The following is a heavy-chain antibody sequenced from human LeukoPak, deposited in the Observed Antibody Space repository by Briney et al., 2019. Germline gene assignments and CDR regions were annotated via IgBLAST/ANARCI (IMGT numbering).Heavy chain of an antibody. Sequence: GGSMRLSCATSGFTFSRYAMHWVRQAPGKGLEWVALISYDANIGSNKYYADSVKGRFTISRDNSKNTLYLQMNSLRAEDTAVYYCARDGGYDFWSGYYQDYWGQGTLVTVSS. CDR3: ARDGGYDFWSGYYQDY. J-gene: IGHJ4*02. V-gene: IGHV3-30-3*01. CDR1: GFTFSRYA. D-gene: IGHD3-3*01. CDR2: ISYDANIGSNK.